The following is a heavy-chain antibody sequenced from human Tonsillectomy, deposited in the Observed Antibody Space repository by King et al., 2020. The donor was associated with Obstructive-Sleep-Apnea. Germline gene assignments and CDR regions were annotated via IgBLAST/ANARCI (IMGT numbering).Heavy chain of an antibody. J-gene: IGHJ4*02. Sequence: VQLQESGPGLVKPSQTLSLTCTVSGGSISSGDYYWSWIRQPPGKGLEWIGYIYYSGSTYCNPSLKSRVTISVDTSKNQFSLKLNSVTAADTAVYYCATRGHSGYDYGAFDYWGQGTLVTVSS. CDR3: ATRGHSGYDYGAFDY. D-gene: IGHD5-12*01. CDR2: IYYSGST. CDR1: GGSISSGDYY. V-gene: IGHV4-30-4*01.